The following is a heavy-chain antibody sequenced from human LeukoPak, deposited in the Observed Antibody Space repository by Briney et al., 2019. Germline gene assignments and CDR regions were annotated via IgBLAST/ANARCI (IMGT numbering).Heavy chain of an antibody. CDR2: IDQSGGT. D-gene: IGHD3-10*01. CDR3: AINDGSGSYYKSDF. J-gene: IGHJ4*02. Sequence: SETLSLTCTVSGGSISSSSYYWGWIRQPPGKGPEWIGEIDQSGGTNYNPSLKSRVTISIDTSKNQFSLKMTSVTAADTAVYYCAINDGSGSYYKSDFWGQGTLVTVSS. CDR1: GGSISSSSYY. V-gene: IGHV4-39*07.